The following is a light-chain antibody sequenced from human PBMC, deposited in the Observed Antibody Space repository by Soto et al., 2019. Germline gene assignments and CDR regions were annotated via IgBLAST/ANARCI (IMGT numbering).Light chain of an antibody. CDR3: HQSYSTLFS. J-gene: IGKJ3*01. Sequence: DIQMTQSPSSLSASVGDRVTITCRASQTIIRYLNWYQQKPGRAPNLLIYAASNLQSGVPSRFSGSASGTEFTLTISSLQPEDFATYYCHQSYSTLFSFGPGTKV. CDR2: AAS. CDR1: QTIIRY. V-gene: IGKV1-39*01.